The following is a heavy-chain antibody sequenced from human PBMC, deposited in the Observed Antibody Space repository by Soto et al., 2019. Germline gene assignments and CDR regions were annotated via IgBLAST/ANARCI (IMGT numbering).Heavy chain of an antibody. Sequence: GGSLRLSCAASGFTFSSYAMHWVRQAPGKGLEWVAVISYDGSNKYYADSVKGRFTISRDNSKNTLYLQMNSLRAEDTAVYYCARSRYSGSYYVGAFDIWGQGTMVTVSS. J-gene: IGHJ3*02. CDR2: ISYDGSNK. D-gene: IGHD1-26*01. CDR3: ARSRYSGSYYVGAFDI. V-gene: IGHV3-30-3*01. CDR1: GFTFSSYA.